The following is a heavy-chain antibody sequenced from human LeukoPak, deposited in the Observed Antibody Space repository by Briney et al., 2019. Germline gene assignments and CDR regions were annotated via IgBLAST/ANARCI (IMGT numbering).Heavy chain of an antibody. CDR2: IKSKTDGGTT. V-gene: IGHV3-15*01. CDR1: RFTFSNAW. CDR3: TTGGPWELTAFDY. Sequence: GGSLRLSCAASRFTFSNAWMSWVRQAPEKGLEWVGRIKSKTDGGTTDYAAPVKGRFTISRDDSKNTLYLQMNSLKTEDTAVYYCTTGGPWELTAFDYWGQGTLVTVSS. J-gene: IGHJ4*02. D-gene: IGHD1-26*01.